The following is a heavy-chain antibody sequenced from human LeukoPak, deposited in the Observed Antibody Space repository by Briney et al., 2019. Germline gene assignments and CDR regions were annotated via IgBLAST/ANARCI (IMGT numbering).Heavy chain of an antibody. D-gene: IGHD3-16*02. V-gene: IGHV4-4*07. CDR2: IYTSGST. CDR3: ARGVYDYVWGSYRFDY. J-gene: IGHJ4*02. Sequence: SETLSLTCTVSGGSISSYYWSWLPQPAGKGLEWIGRIYTSGSTNYNPSLKSRVIISVDTSKNQFSLKLSSVTAADTAVYYCARGVYDYVWGSYRFDYWGQGTLVTVSS. CDR1: GGSISSYY.